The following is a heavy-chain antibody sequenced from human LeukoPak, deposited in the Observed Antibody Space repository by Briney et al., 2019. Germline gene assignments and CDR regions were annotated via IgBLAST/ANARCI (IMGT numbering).Heavy chain of an antibody. CDR1: GFTFSSYS. CDR3: AMSSGWPDY. Sequence: PGGSLRLSCAASGFTFSSYSMNWVRQSPGKGLEWVSYISSSSSTIYYADSVKGRFTISRDSAKNSLYLQMNSLRAEDTAVYYCAMSSGWPDYWGQGTLVTVSS. D-gene: IGHD6-19*01. CDR2: ISSSSSTI. J-gene: IGHJ4*02. V-gene: IGHV3-48*01.